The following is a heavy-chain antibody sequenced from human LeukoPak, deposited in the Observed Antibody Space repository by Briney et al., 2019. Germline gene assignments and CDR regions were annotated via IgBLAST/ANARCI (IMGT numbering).Heavy chain of an antibody. J-gene: IGHJ4*02. CDR3: ARHRSDIVVVPAAIGY. Sequence: PSETLSLTCTVSGGSISSSSYYWGWIRQPPGQGLEWIGSIYYSGSTYYNPSLKSRVTISVDTSKNQFSLKLSSVTAADTAVYYCARHRSDIVVVPAAIGYWGQGTLVTVSS. D-gene: IGHD2-2*01. CDR2: IYYSGST. CDR1: GGSISSSSYY. V-gene: IGHV4-39*01.